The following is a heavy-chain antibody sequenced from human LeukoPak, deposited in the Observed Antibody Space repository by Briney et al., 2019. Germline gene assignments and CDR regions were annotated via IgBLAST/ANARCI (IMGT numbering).Heavy chain of an antibody. J-gene: IGHJ1*01. Sequence: NAGGSLTLSCAISGFTSTTAWMTWVRQAPGKGLEWVGRIRSKADRGTTEYATPVEGRFTISRDDSKNTLYLQMSNLKTEDTAVYYCAKHNYGVVSIQHWGQGTLVTVSS. D-gene: IGHD3-3*01. CDR2: IRSKADRGTT. CDR1: GFTSTTAW. V-gene: IGHV3-15*01. CDR3: AKHNYGVVSIQH.